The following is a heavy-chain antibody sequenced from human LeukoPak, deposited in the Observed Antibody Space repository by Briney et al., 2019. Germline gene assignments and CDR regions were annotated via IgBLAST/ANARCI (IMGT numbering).Heavy chain of an antibody. CDR2: IYPGDSDT. Sequence: GESLKISCKGSGCSFTTYWIGWVRQMPGRGLEWMGIIYPGDSDTRYSPSFQGQVTISADKSISTAYLQWSSLKASDTAMYYCARQFRDSSGYYSYYFDHWGQGTLVTVSS. CDR3: ARQFRDSSGYYSYYFDH. D-gene: IGHD3-22*01. CDR1: GCSFTTYW. V-gene: IGHV5-51*01. J-gene: IGHJ4*02.